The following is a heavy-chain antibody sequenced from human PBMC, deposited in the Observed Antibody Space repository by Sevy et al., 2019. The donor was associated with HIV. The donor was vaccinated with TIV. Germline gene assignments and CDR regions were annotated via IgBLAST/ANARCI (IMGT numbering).Heavy chain of an antibody. J-gene: IGHJ4*02. CDR2: FSFGCGRI. D-gene: IGHD2-8*01. V-gene: IGHV3-23*01. CDR3: AREGCTRPHDH. Sequence: GGSLRLSCVASGFNFNIYSMSWVRQAPGKGLEWVSTFSFGCGRINHADSVKGRFTMSRDDSKKTVYLEMNSLGAEDTAVYYCAREGCTRPHDHWGQGTLVTVSS. CDR1: GFNFNIYS.